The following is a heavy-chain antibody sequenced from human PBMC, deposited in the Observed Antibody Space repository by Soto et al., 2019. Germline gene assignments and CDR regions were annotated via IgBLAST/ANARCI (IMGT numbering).Heavy chain of an antibody. Sequence: EVQLLESGGGLVQPGGSLRLSCAASGIIFSSYVLSWVRQAPGMGLEWVSSISGSGASTYYADSVKGRFTISRDTSKSTLYLHLNSLRADDTAIYYCAKEAGGGAAMVTSYFDYWGQGTLVSVSS. D-gene: IGHD5-18*01. CDR1: GIIFSSYV. CDR2: ISGSGAST. V-gene: IGHV3-23*01. CDR3: AKEAGGGAAMVTSYFDY. J-gene: IGHJ4*02.